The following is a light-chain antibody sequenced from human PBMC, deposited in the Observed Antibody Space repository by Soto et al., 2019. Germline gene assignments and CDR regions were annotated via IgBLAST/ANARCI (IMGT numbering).Light chain of an antibody. CDR2: GAS. CDR1: QSVNSN. J-gene: IGKJ1*01. Sequence: EIVMTQSPATLSVSPGERATLSCRASQSVNSNLAWYQQKPGQAPRLLIHGASTRAADIPTRFSGSDSGTEFNLTNSGLQSKDVAGYYCQHYNSWSPVFGQGTNV. V-gene: IGKV3-15*01. CDR3: QHYNSWSPV.